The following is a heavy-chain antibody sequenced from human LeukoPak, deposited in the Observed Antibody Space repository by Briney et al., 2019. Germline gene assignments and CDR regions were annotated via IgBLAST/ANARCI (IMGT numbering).Heavy chain of an antibody. CDR1: GFTFSSYA. V-gene: IGHV3-30*04. CDR3: AKAGLVGATNFLGY. D-gene: IGHD1-26*01. CDR2: ISYDGSNK. J-gene: IGHJ4*02. Sequence: GGSLRLSCAASGFTFSSYAMHWVRQAPGKGLEWVAVISYDGSNKYYADSVKGRFTISRHNSRNTVFLQMNSLRAEDTALYYCAKAGLVGATNFLGYWGQGTLVTVSS.